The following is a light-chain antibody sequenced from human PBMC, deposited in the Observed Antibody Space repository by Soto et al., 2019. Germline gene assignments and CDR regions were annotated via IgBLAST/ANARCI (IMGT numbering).Light chain of an antibody. CDR3: CSFAGSTPS. CDR1: NSDIGNYNL. J-gene: IGLJ2*01. V-gene: IGLV2-23*01. CDR2: EGS. Sequence: SVLTQPASVSGSPGQSITISCTGTNSDIGNYNLVSWYQQHPGKAPKLIIYEGSKRPSGVSNRFSASKSGNTASLTISGLQAEDGADYYCCSFAGSTPSFGGGTKLTVL.